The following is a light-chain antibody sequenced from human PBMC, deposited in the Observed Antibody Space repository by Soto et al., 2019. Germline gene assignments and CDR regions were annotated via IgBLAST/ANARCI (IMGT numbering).Light chain of an antibody. J-gene: IGKJ1*01. Sequence: EIVLTQSPGTLSLSPGERATLSCRDSQSVSSRYLAWYQQKPGQAPRLLIYGASSRATDIPDRFSGSGSGTDFTLTISRLEPEDFAVFYCQQYGSSPRTFGQRTKVDIK. V-gene: IGKV3-20*01. CDR1: QSVSSRY. CDR2: GAS. CDR3: QQYGSSPRT.